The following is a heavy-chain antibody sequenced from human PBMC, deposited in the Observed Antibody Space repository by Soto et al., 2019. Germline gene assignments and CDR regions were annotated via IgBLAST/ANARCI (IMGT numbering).Heavy chain of an antibody. CDR1: GGSIRSYY. CDR3: ARHDIVAVPAVFDS. V-gene: IGHV4-59*08. CDR2: IYYSGST. J-gene: IGHJ4*02. D-gene: IGHD2-2*01. Sequence: QVQLQESGPGLVKPSETLSLTCTVSGGSIRSYYWSWIRQPPGRGLECIGYIYYSGSTNYNPSLQSRVTLSVDTSTNQFSLKLSSVTAADTAVYYCARHDIVAVPAVFDSWGQGTLVTVSS.